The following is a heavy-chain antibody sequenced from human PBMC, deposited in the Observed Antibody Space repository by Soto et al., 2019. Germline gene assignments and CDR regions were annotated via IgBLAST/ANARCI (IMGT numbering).Heavy chain of an antibody. CDR2: ISSSSSTI. J-gene: IGHJ3*02. D-gene: IGHD2-21*02. CDR3: ARGTETANAFDI. V-gene: IGHV3-48*04. Sequence: GGSLRLSCAASGFTFSSYSMNWVRQAPGKGLEWVSYISSSSSTIYYADSVKGRFTISRDNAKNSLYLQMNSLRAEVTAGYYCARGTETANAFDIWGQGTMVTVSS. CDR1: GFTFSSYS.